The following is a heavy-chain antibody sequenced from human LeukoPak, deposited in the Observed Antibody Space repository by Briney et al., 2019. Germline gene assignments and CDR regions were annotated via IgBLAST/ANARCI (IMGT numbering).Heavy chain of an antibody. CDR2: IRGSGTST. Sequence: PGGSLRLSCAASGFTFSSYAMSWVRQAPGKGLEWVSTIRGSGTSTYYADSVKGRFTISRDDLKSTLSLQMNSLRPEDTAIYYCAKDSWAGNGIYDPFDIWGQGTMVAVSS. J-gene: IGHJ3*02. CDR3: AKDSWAGNGIYDPFDI. V-gene: IGHV3-23*01. CDR1: GFTFSSYA. D-gene: IGHD2-8*01.